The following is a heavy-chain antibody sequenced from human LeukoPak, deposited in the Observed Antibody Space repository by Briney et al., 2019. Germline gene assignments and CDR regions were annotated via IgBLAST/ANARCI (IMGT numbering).Heavy chain of an antibody. CDR1: GGTFSSYA. V-gene: IGHV1-69*05. CDR3: ARVAYDYGDYFGVPRGWFDP. J-gene: IGHJ5*02. D-gene: IGHD4-17*01. CDR2: IIPIFGTA. Sequence: GASVKVSCKASGGTFSSYAISWVRQAPGQWLEWMGGIIPIFGTANYAQKFQGRVTITTDESTSTAYMELSSLRSEDTAVYYCARVAYDYGDYFGVPRGWFDPWGQGTLVTVSS.